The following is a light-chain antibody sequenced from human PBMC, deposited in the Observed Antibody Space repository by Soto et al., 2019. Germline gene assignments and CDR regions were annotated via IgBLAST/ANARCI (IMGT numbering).Light chain of an antibody. CDR3: QQSYTTPRT. V-gene: IGKV4-1*01. Sequence: DIVMTQSPDSLAVSLGERATINCKSSQSVLYSSNNKNYLAWYQQKPGQPPKLLIYWASTRESGVPDRFSGSGSGTDFTLTISSLPAEDVAVYYCQQSYTTPRTFGQGTKVESK. CDR2: WAS. J-gene: IGKJ1*01. CDR1: QSVLYSSNNKNY.